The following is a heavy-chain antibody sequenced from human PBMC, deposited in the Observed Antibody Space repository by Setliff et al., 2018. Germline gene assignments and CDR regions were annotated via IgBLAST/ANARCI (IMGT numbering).Heavy chain of an antibody. J-gene: IGHJ4*02. CDR2: ISWDDDN. V-gene: IGHV2-5*02. Sequence: ASGPTLVNPTQTLTLTCSFSGFSLTTPSVGVGWVRQPPGKALEWLALISWDDDNRYSPSLKNRVTLTKDTSKNQVVLTMSNVDPVDTATYYCAHIMGRVWDYWGPGTLVTVSS. CDR1: GFSLTTPSVG. D-gene: IGHD3-10*01. CDR3: AHIMGRVWDY.